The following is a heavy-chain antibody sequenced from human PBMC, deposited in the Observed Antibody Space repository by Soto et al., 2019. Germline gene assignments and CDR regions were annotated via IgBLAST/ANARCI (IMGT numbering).Heavy chain of an antibody. J-gene: IGHJ4*02. D-gene: IGHD3-10*01. Sequence: GGSLRLSCAASGFTFSSYAMHCVRQAPGKGLEWVAVISYDGSNKYYADSVKGRFTISRDNSKNTLYLQMNSLRAEDTAVYYCARDRGPFDYWGQGTLVTVSS. CDR2: ISYDGSNK. CDR1: GFTFSSYA. V-gene: IGHV3-30-3*01. CDR3: ARDRGPFDY.